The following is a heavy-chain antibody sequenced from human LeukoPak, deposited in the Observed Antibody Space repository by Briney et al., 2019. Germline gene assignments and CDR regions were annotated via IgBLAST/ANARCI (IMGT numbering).Heavy chain of an antibody. V-gene: IGHV4-31*03. J-gene: IGHJ5*02. CDR2: IYYSGST. CDR3: ARAPATENWFDP. Sequence: SQTLSLTCTVSGGSLSSGGYYWSWVRQHPGTGLEWVGYIYYSGSTYYNPSLKSRVTISVDTSKNQFSLKLSSVTAADTAVYYCARAPATENWFDPWGQGTLVTVSS. CDR1: GGSLSSGGYY.